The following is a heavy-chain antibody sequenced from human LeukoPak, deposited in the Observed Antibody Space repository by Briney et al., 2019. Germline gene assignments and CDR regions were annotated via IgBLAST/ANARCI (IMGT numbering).Heavy chain of an antibody. CDR3: GRESGSVAGTVEV. D-gene: IGHD6-19*01. CDR2: INRSGIT. Sequence: SETLSLTCTVSGGSISNSCWGWIRQPAGSGLEWIGRINRSGITKYNPSLGSRVTMSVDPSKNQLSLTLRSVTAADTALYYCGRESGSVAGTVEVWGQGILVTVS. V-gene: IGHV4-4*07. J-gene: IGHJ4*02. CDR1: GGSISNSC.